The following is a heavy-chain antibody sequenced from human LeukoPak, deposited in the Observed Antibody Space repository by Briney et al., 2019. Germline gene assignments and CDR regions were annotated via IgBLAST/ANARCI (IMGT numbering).Heavy chain of an antibody. CDR3: ARIAAADFDY. V-gene: IGHV3-7*01. CDR2: IKQDGSEK. CDR1: GFTFSSYW. Sequence: GGSLRLSCAASGFTFSSYWTSWVRQAPGKGLEWVANIKQDGSEKYYVDSVKGRFTISRDNAKNSLYLQMNSLRAEDTAVYYCARIAAADFDYWGQGTLVTVSS. J-gene: IGHJ4*02. D-gene: IGHD6-13*01.